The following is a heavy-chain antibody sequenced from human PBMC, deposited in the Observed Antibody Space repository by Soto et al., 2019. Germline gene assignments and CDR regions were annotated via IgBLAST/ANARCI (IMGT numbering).Heavy chain of an antibody. CDR2: IYYSGST. CDR3: ARDYILLDAFDI. Sequence: QVQLQESGPGLVKPSQTLSLTCTVSGGSISRGDYYWSWIRQPPGKGLEWIGYIYYSGSTYSNPALKSRVTISVDTSKNQLSLKLSSVTAADTAVYYCARDYILLDAFDIWGQGTMVTVSS. J-gene: IGHJ3*02. CDR1: GGSISRGDYY. D-gene: IGHD2-15*01. V-gene: IGHV4-30-4*01.